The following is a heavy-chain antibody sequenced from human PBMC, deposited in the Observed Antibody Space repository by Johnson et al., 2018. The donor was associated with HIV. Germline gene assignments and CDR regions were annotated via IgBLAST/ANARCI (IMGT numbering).Heavy chain of an antibody. Sequence: QVQLVESGGGLVKPGGSLRLSCAVSGVTFSDYQMSWIRQAPGKGLEWVSGLDWNSGNIGNTDSVKGRFTISRDNAKNSLYLQMNSLRAEDTAVYYCARERGGQRWQQFFDAFDTWGQGTMVTVSS. J-gene: IGHJ3*02. CDR3: ARERGGQRWQQFFDAFDT. CDR2: LDWNSGNI. CDR1: GVTFSDYQ. V-gene: IGHV3-11*06. D-gene: IGHD5-24*01.